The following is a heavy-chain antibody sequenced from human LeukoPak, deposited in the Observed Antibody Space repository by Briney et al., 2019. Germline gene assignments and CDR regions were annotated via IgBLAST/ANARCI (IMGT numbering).Heavy chain of an antibody. CDR1: GFTFSSYG. CDR3: ARGIAAAGTALYN. Sequence: PGGSLRLSCAASGFTFSSYGMHWVRQAPGKGLEWVAVIWYDGSNKYYADSVKGQFTISRDNSKNTLYLQMNSLRAEDTAVYYCARGIAAAGTALYNWGQGTLLTVSS. CDR2: IWYDGSNK. D-gene: IGHD6-13*01. V-gene: IGHV3-33*01. J-gene: IGHJ4*02.